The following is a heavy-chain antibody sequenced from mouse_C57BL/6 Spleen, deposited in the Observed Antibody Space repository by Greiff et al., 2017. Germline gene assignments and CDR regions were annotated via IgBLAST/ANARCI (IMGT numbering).Heavy chain of an antibody. CDR3: TRDHGNYVGDY. Sequence: EVMLVESGEGLVKPGGSLKLSCAASGFTFSSYAMSWVRQTPEKRLEWVAYISSGGDYIYYADTVKGRFTISRDNARNTLYLQMSSLKSEDTAMYYCTRDHGNYVGDYWGQGTSVTVSS. CDR1: GFTFSSYA. CDR2: ISSGGDYI. D-gene: IGHD2-1*01. J-gene: IGHJ4*01. V-gene: IGHV5-9-1*02.